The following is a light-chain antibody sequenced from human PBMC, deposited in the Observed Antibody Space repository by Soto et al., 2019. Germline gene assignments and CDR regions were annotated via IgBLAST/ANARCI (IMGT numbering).Light chain of an antibody. CDR3: LQHNFYPPT. CDR2: GAS. Sequence: IQMTQSPSAMSASVGDRVTITCRASQGIHKYLAWFQQKPGKVPKRLIYGASSLQSGVPSRFSGSGSGTEFTLTISSLQPEDFATYYCLQHNFYPPTFGQGTRLE. CDR1: QGIHKY. V-gene: IGKV1-17*03. J-gene: IGKJ5*01.